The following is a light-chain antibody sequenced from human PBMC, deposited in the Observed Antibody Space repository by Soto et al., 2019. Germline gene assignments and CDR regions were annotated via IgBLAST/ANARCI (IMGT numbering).Light chain of an antibody. V-gene: IGKV2-30*02. CDR2: KVS. CDR3: VQGTHWPRS. CDR1: QSLVHSDGNTY. Sequence: DVVVTQSPLSLPVTLGQPASISCRSSQSLVHSDGNTYLNWFQQRPGQSPRRLIYKVSNRDSGVPDRISGSGSGTDFTLKISRVEAEDVGVYYCVQGTHWPRSFGGGTKVETK. J-gene: IGKJ4*01.